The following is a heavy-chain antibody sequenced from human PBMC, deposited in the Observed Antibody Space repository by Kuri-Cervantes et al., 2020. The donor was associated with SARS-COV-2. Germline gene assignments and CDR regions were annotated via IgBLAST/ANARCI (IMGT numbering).Heavy chain of an antibody. D-gene: IGHD3-22*01. CDR2: IKSKTDGGTT. CDR1: GFTFSNAW. J-gene: IGHJ4*02. V-gene: IGHV3-15*07. CDR3: TTGDSSGYYYEEN. Sequence: GGSLRLSCAASGFTFSNAWMNWVRQAPGKGLEWVGRIKSKTDGGTTDYAAPVKGRFTISRDDSKNTLYLQMNSLKTEDTAVYYCTTGDSSGYYYEENWGQGTLVTVSS.